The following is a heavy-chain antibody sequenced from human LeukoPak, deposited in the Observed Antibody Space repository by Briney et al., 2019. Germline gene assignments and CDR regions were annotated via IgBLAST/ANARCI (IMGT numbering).Heavy chain of an antibody. V-gene: IGHV3-30*18. CDR2: ISYDEINK. Sequence: PGGSLRLSCAASGFTFSSYGMHWVRQAPGKGLEWVAIISYDEINKYYADSVKGRFTISRDNSKNILHLQMNSLRAEDTAVYYCAKETHGGYFDYWGQGTLVTVSS. J-gene: IGHJ4*02. CDR3: AKETHGGYFDY. CDR1: GFTFSSYG. D-gene: IGHD3-10*01.